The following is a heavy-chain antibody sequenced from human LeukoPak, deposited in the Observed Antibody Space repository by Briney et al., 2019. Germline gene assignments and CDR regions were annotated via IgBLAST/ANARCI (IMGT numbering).Heavy chain of an antibody. J-gene: IGHJ5*02. V-gene: IGHV1-8*01. CDR2: MNPNSGNT. Sequence: GASVKVSCKASGYTFTSYDINWVRQATGQGLEWMGWMNPNSGNTGYTQKFQGRVTMTRNTSLSTAYMELTSLKSEDTAVYYCARSLGTYWGKDFLNWFDPWGQGTPVTVSS. CDR3: ARSLGTYWGKDFLNWFDP. CDR1: GYTFTSYD. D-gene: IGHD3-16*01.